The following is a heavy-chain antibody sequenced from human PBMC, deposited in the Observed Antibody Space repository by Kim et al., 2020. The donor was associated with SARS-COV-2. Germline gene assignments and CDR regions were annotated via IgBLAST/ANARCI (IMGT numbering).Heavy chain of an antibody. CDR1: GFTFISYY. CDR3: ARWGGASGDEFGIDV. D-gene: IGHD2-21*01. V-gene: IGHV3-7*03. J-gene: IGHJ6*02. CDR2: IRPDASEK. Sequence: GGSLRLSCAASGFTFISYYMTWVRQAPGKGLEWVANIRPDASEKFYVDSVKGRFTISRDNANNLLYLQMNNLRAEDTAVYYCARWGGASGDEFGIDVWG.